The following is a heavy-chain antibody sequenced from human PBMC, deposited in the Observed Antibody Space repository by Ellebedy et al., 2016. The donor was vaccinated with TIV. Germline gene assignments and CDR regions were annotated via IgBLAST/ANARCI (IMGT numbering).Heavy chain of an antibody. Sequence: MPSETLSLTCTVSGGPIGTYYWNWIRQPPGKGLEWIAYIYYSGSTSYNPSLKSRVTISVDTSKNQFSLELISVTAADTAMYYCARQTGKISASGYFDPWGQGILVTVSA. CDR3: ARQTGKISASGYFDP. D-gene: IGHD6-13*01. J-gene: IGHJ5*02. CDR2: IYYSGST. V-gene: IGHV4-59*08. CDR1: GGPIGTYY.